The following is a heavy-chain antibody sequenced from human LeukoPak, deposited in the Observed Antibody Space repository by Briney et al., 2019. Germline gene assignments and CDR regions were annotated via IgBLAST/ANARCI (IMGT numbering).Heavy chain of an antibody. Sequence: GGSLRLSCAASGFTFSSYAMSWVRQAPGKGLEWVSAISGSAGSTYYADSVKGRFTISRDNSKNTLYLQMNSLRAEDTAAYYCAKVGGSFHFDYWGQGTLVTVSS. V-gene: IGHV3-23*01. CDR1: GFTFSSYA. CDR3: AKVGGSFHFDY. J-gene: IGHJ4*02. CDR2: ISGSAGST. D-gene: IGHD1-26*01.